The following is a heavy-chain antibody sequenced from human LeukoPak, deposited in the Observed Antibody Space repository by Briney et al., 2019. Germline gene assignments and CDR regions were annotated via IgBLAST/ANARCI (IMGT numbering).Heavy chain of an antibody. Sequence: SETLSLTCAVYGGSFSGYYWSWIRQPPGKGLEWIGEINHSGSTNYNPSLKSRVTISVDTSKNQFSLKLSSVTAADTAVYYCARGGNYGDYSFDYWGQGTLVTVSS. CDR2: INHSGST. J-gene: IGHJ4*02. CDR3: ARGGNYGDYSFDY. V-gene: IGHV4-34*01. D-gene: IGHD4-17*01. CDR1: GGSFSGYY.